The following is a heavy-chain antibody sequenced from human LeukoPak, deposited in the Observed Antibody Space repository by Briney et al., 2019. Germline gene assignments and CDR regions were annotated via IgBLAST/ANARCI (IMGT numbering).Heavy chain of an antibody. Sequence: ASVKVSCKASGYTFTSYAMNWVRQAPGQGLEWMGWINTNTGNPTYAQGFTGRFVFSLDTSLSTAYLQISSLKAEDTAVYYCARDLSIAVAGMPGYWGQGTLVTVSS. CDR1: GYTFTSYA. D-gene: IGHD6-19*01. V-gene: IGHV7-4-1*02. J-gene: IGHJ4*02. CDR2: INTNTGNP. CDR3: ARDLSIAVAGMPGY.